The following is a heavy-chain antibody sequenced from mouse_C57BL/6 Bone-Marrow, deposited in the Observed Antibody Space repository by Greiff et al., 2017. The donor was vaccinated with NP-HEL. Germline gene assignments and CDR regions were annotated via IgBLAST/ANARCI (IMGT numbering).Heavy chain of an antibody. CDR1: GFSFNTYA. Sequence: GGGLVQPKGSLKLSCAASGFSFNTYAMNWVRQAPGKGLEWVARIRSKSNNYATYYADSVKDRFTISRDDSESMLYLQMNNLKTEDTAMYYCVRNFLTTVVATRAMDYWGQGTSVTVSS. CDR3: VRNFLTTVVATRAMDY. CDR2: IRSKSNNYAT. D-gene: IGHD1-1*01. J-gene: IGHJ4*01. V-gene: IGHV10-1*01.